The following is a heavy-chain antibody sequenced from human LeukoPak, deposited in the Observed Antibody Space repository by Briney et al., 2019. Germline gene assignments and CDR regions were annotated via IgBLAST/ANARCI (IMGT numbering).Heavy chain of an antibody. CDR3: ARHRCSSTSCYDNWFDP. V-gene: IGHV4-4*09. D-gene: IGHD2-2*01. CDR1: GGSISSYD. Sequence: SETLSLTCTASGGSISSYDWSWIRQPPGKGLEWIGHIYTSASTNYNPSLKSRVTIAADTSKTQFSLKLRSVTAADTAVYYCARHRCSSTSCYDNWFDPWGQGTLVTVSS. J-gene: IGHJ5*02. CDR2: IYTSAST.